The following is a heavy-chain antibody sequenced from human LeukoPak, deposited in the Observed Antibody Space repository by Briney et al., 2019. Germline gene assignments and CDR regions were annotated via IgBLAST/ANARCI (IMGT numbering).Heavy chain of an antibody. D-gene: IGHD3-10*01. V-gene: IGHV5-10-1*01. CDR3: ARHSYGSGNPTFDY. CDR2: IDPSDSYT. Sequence: GESLQISCKGAGYSCTSYWITWGRQMPGKGLEWMGRIDPSDSYTSYSPSFQGHVTISADKSISTAYLQWSSLKASDTAMSYCARHSYGSGNPTFDYWGQGTLVTVSS. J-gene: IGHJ4*02. CDR1: GYSCTSYW.